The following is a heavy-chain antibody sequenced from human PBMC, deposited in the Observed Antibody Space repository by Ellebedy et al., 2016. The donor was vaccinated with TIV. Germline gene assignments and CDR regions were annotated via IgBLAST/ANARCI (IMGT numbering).Heavy chain of an antibody. Sequence: MPSETLSLTCPVSGGSISSYYWSWIRQPPGKGLEWIGYIYYSGSTNYNPSLKSRVTISVDTSKNQFSLKLSSVTAADTAVYYCARDGSGYDSIGYYGMDVWGQGTTVTVSS. V-gene: IGHV4-59*01. CDR3: ARDGSGYDSIGYYGMDV. J-gene: IGHJ6*02. D-gene: IGHD5-12*01. CDR2: IYYSGST. CDR1: GGSISSYY.